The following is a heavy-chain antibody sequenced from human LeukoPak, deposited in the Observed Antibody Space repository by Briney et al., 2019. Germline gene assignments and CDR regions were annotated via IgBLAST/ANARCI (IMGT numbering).Heavy chain of an antibody. CDR3: AKDGNWARFEN. V-gene: IGHV3-23*01. CDR2: ISGSGGNT. J-gene: IGHJ4*02. D-gene: IGHD7-27*01. CDR1: GSTFSDYA. Sequence: PGGSLRLSCAASGSTFSDYAMSWVRQAPGKGLEWVSAISGSGGNTDYADSVKGRFTIPRDNSKNTLYLQMNSPRAEDTAAYYCAKDGNWARFENWGQGTLVTVSS.